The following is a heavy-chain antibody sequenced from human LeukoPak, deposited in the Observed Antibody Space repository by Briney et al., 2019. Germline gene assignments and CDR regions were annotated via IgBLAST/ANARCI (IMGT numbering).Heavy chain of an antibody. CDR3: ARASTAMAYFDY. CDR1: GYTFTGYY. CDR2: INPNRGGT. Sequence: ASVKVSCKASGYTFTGYYMHWVRQAPGQGLEWMGRINPNRGGTNYAQKFQGRVTMTRDTSISTAYMELSRLRSDDTAVYYCARASTAMAYFDYWGQGTLVTVSS. V-gene: IGHV1-2*06. J-gene: IGHJ4*02. D-gene: IGHD5-18*01.